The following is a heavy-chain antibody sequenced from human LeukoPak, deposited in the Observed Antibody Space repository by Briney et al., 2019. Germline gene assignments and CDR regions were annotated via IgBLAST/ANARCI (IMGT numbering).Heavy chain of an antibody. V-gene: IGHV3-66*01. Sequence: GALRLSCAASGFTVSSNYMSWVRQAPGKGLEWVSVIYSGGSTYYADSVKGRFTISRDNSKNTLYLQMNSLRAEDTAVYYCARDRPAGGWPDYWGQGTLVTVSS. CDR2: IYSGGST. CDR3: ARDRPAGGWPDY. CDR1: GFTVSSNY. J-gene: IGHJ4*02. D-gene: IGHD6-19*01.